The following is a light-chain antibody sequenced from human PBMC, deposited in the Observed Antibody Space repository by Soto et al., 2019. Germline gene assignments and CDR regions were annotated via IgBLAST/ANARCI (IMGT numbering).Light chain of an antibody. V-gene: IGKV1-5*03. CDR3: QQYNDNWT. CDR2: KAS. J-gene: IGKJ1*01. CDR1: QSISSW. Sequence: IEMTHSPSTLSASLVDRVTITCRASQSISSWLAWYQQKPGTAPNLLIYKASTLQSGVPSRFSGSGSGTEFTLTISSLQPDDSATYYCQQYNDNWTFGQGTKVDIK.